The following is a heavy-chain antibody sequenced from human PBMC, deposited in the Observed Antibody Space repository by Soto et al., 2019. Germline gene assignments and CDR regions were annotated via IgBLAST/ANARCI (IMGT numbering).Heavy chain of an antibody. CDR3: ARATGGGKRWYVDH. CDR1: GGSFSGYY. V-gene: IGHV4-34*01. J-gene: IGHJ4*02. CDR2: INHSGST. Sequence: QVQIQQWGAGLLKPSETLSLTCSVSGGSFSGYYWKCIRQPPVKGLEWIGEINHSGSTNYTPSLKSRVTISVDTSKSQFSLKLTSVTAADTAVYYCARATGGGKRWYVDHWGQGTLVTVSS. D-gene: IGHD2-15*01.